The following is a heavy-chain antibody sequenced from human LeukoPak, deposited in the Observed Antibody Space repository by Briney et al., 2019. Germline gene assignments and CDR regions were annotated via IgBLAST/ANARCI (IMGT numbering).Heavy chain of an antibody. J-gene: IGHJ4*02. CDR2: ISDDGSNK. V-gene: IGHV3-30*18. D-gene: IGHD6-13*01. Sequence: GRSLRLSCAASGFTFSSYGMHWVRQAPGKGLEWVAVISDDGSNKYYGDSVKGRFTISRDNSKNTLYLQMNSLRAEDTAVYYCAKERGYSSSWYVFGYWGQGTLVTVSS. CDR1: GFTFSSYG. CDR3: AKERGYSSSWYVFGY.